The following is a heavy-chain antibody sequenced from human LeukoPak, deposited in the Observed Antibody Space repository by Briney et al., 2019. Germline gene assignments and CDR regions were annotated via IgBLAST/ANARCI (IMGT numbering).Heavy chain of an antibody. CDR2: IYYSGST. D-gene: IGHD3-22*01. J-gene: IGHJ4*02. CDR1: GGSISSGGYY. V-gene: IGHV4-31*03. CDR3: ARADYYYDSSEFDY. Sequence: SETLSLTCTVSGGSISSGGYYWSWIRQHPGKGLEWIGYIYYSGSTYYNPSLKSRVTISVDTSKSQSSLKLSSVTAADTAVYYCARADYYYDSSEFDYWGQGTLVTVSS.